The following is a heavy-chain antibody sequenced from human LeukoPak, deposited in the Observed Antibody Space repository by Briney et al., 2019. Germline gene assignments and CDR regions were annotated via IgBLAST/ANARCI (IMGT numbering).Heavy chain of an antibody. J-gene: IGHJ4*02. D-gene: IGHD5-24*01. Sequence: GASVKVSCKASGGTFSSYAISWVRQAPGQGLEWMGGIIPIFGTANYAQKFQGRVTITTDESTSTAYMELSSLRSEDTAVYYCARQPQEMATIGFFDFWGQGTLVTVSS. V-gene: IGHV1-69*05. CDR1: GGTFSSYA. CDR2: IIPIFGTA. CDR3: ARQPQEMATIGFFDF.